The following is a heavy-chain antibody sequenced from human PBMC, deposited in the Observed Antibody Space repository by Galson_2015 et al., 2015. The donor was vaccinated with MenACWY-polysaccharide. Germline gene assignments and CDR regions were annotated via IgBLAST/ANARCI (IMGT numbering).Heavy chain of an antibody. D-gene: IGHD2-8*02. Sequence: LSLTCTVSGGSISSGGHYWNWIRQYPGKGLEWIGYIYYSGSTYSTPSLKSRVTISLDTSKNQFSLKLSSVTAADTALYYCSKDIRGRGAGGSRRGFDVWGQGTMVTVSS. J-gene: IGHJ3*01. CDR1: GGSISSGGHY. CDR3: SKDIRGRGAGGSRRGFDV. V-gene: IGHV4-31*03. CDR2: IYYSGST.